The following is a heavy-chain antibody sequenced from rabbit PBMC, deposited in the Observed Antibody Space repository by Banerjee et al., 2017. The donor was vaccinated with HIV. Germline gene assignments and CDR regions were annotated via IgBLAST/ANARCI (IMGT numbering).Heavy chain of an antibody. D-gene: IGHD1-1*01. CDR2: IVTGSSGTT. Sequence: QSLEESGGDLVKPGASLTLTCTASGFSFNNAYYMCWVRQAPGKGLEWIACIVTGSSGTTYYANWARGRFTISKTSSTTVTLQMTSLTAADTATYFCARHGSISSHYNLWGQGTLVTVS. J-gene: IGHJ4*01. V-gene: IGHV1S40*01. CDR3: ARHGSISSHYNL. CDR1: GFSFNNAYY.